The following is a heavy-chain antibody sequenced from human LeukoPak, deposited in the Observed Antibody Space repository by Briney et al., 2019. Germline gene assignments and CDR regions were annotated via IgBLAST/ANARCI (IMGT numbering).Heavy chain of an antibody. CDR2: IYYSGST. Sequence: PSETLSLTCTVSGGSISSSSYHWGWIRQPPGKGLEWIGSIYYSGSTYYNPSLKSRVTISVDRSKNQFSLKPSSVTAADTAMYYCARGTLYRGWSYYLDFWGQGSQVTVSS. CDR1: GGSISSSSYH. J-gene: IGHJ4*02. CDR3: ARGTLYRGWSYYLDF. V-gene: IGHV4-39*07. D-gene: IGHD6-19*01.